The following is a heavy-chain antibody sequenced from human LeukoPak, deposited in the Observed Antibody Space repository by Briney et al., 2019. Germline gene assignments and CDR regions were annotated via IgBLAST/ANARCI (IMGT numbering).Heavy chain of an antibody. CDR2: IKEDGSEK. V-gene: IGHV3-7*01. J-gene: IGHJ6*03. D-gene: IGHD2-2*01. Sequence: PGGSLRLSCAASGFTFSSYSMNWVRQAPGKGLEWVANIKEDGSEKYYVDSVKGRFTISRDNVKNSLFLQMNSLRVDDTAVYYCATSRGYCSSISCYGTMRGYYYMDVWGKGATVTVSS. CDR3: ATSRGYCSSISCYGTMRGYYYMDV. CDR1: GFTFSSYS.